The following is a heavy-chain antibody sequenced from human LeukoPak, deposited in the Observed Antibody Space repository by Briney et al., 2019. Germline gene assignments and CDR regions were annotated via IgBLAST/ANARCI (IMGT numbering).Heavy chain of an antibody. D-gene: IGHD4-17*01. J-gene: IGHJ4*02. CDR2: IRSKANSYAT. CDR3: TRRGGDQNVQNDY. Sequence: PGGSLRLSCAASGFTFSGSAMHWVRQASGKGLEWVGRIRSKANSYATAYAASVKGRFTIPRDDSKNTAYLQMNSLKTEDTAVYYCTRRGGDQNVQNDYWGQGTLVTVSS. CDR1: GFTFSGSA. V-gene: IGHV3-73*01.